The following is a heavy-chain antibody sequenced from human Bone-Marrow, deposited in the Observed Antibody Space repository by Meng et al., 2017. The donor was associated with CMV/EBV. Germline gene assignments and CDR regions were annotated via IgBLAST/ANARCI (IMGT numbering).Heavy chain of an antibody. CDR2: ISAYNGNT. D-gene: IGHD3-3*01. J-gene: IGHJ3*02. Sequence: ASVKVSCKASGYTFTSYGISWVRQAPGQGLEWMGWISAYNGNTNYAQKLQGRVTMTTDTSTSTAYMELRSLRSDDTAVYYCAREDWSYYDFWSGYSGLDAFDIWGQGTTVTVSS. CDR1: GYTFTSYG. V-gene: IGHV1-18*01. CDR3: AREDWSYYDFWSGYSGLDAFDI.